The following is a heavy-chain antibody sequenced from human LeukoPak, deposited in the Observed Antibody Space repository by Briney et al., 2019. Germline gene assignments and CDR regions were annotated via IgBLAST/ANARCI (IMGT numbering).Heavy chain of an antibody. V-gene: IGHV4-39*01. CDR1: GGSISSSSYY. D-gene: IGHD4-23*01. CDR2: IYYSGST. Sequence: SETLSLTCTVSGGSISSSSYYWGWIRQPPGKGLEWIGSIYYSGSTYYNPSLKSRVTISVDTSKNQFSLKLSSVTAADTAVYYCARLGTTVVTDDAFDIWGQGTMVTVSS. J-gene: IGHJ3*02. CDR3: ARLGTTVVTDDAFDI.